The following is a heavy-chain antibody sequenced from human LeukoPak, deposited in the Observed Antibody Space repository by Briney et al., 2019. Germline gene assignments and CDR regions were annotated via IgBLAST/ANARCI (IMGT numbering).Heavy chain of an antibody. D-gene: IGHD4-17*01. J-gene: IGHJ3*02. CDR3: ARVNYGDAGAFDI. V-gene: IGHV1-2*02. CDR2: INPNSGGT. CDR1: GYTFTGYY. Sequence: GASVKVSCKASGYTFTGYYMHWVRQAPGQGLEWMGWINPNSGGTNYAQKFQGRVTKTRDTSISTAYMELSRLRSDDTAVYYCARVNYGDAGAFDIWGQGTMVTVSS.